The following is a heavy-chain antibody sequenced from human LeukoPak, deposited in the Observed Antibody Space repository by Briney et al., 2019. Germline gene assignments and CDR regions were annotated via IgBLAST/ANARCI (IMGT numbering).Heavy chain of an antibody. CDR2: ISGSGGST. Sequence: GGSLRLSCAASGFTFSNYAMTWVRQAPGKGLEWVSAISGSGGSTYYADSVKGRFTISRDNSKSTLYVQMNSLRAEDTAVYYCAKSTSFYLDSWGQGTLVTVSS. J-gene: IGHJ4*02. V-gene: IGHV3-23*01. CDR3: AKSTSFYLDS. CDR1: GFTFSNYA.